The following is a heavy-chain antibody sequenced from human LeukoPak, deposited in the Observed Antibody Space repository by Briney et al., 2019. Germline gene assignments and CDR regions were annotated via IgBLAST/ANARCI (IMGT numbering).Heavy chain of an antibody. CDR3: ARGHEVYDFWSGYSYSSSSAGAFDI. CDR2: IYYSGST. V-gene: IGHV4-59*01. J-gene: IGHJ3*02. CDR1: GGSISSYY. D-gene: IGHD3-3*01. Sequence: SETLSLTCTVSGGSISSYYWSWIRQPPGKGLEWIGYIYYSGSTNYNPSLKSRVTISVDTSKNQFPLKLSSVTAADTAVYYCARGHEVYDFWSGYSYSSSSAGAFDIWGQGTMVTVSS.